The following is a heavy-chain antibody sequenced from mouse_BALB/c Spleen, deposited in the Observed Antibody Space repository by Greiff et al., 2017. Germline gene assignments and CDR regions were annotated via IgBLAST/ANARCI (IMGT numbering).Heavy chain of an antibody. J-gene: IGHJ2*01. D-gene: IGHD3-3*01. CDR3: ARDTPGTGQDY. V-gene: IGHV7-3*02. Sequence: EVQRVESGGGLVQPGGSLRLSCATSGFTFTDYYMSWVRQPPGKALEWLGFIRNKANGYTKEYSASVKGRFTISRDNSQNILYLQMNTLRAEDSATYYCARDTPGTGQDYWGQGTTLTVSS. CDR2: IRNKANGYTK. CDR1: GFTFTDYY.